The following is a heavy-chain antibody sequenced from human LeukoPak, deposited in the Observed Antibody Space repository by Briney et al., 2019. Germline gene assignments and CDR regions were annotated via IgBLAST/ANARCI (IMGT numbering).Heavy chain of an antibody. CDR2: ISSSSSTI. CDR3: AGENGDYGDYPDY. J-gene: IGHJ4*02. Sequence: GGSLRLSCAASGFTFSSYSMTWVRQAPGKGLEWVSYISSSSSTIYYADSVKGRFTISRDNAKNSLYLQMNSLRAEDTAVYYCAGENGDYGDYPDYWGQGTLVTVSS. D-gene: IGHD4-17*01. V-gene: IGHV3-48*04. CDR1: GFTFSSYS.